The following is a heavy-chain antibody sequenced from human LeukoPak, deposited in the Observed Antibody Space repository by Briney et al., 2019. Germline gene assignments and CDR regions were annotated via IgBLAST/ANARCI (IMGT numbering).Heavy chain of an antibody. CDR1: RFIFSSSG. CDR3: TKDHHIAAAGYYFDY. D-gene: IGHD6-13*01. V-gene: IGHV3-30*02. J-gene: IGHJ4*02. Sequence: GGSLRLSCAASRFIFSSSGMHWVRQAPGKGLEWVAYTRYDGSDKYYVDSVKGRFTISRDNSKNTLNLQMNSLRPDDTALYYCTKDHHIAAAGYYFDYWGQGTLVTVSS. CDR2: TRYDGSDK.